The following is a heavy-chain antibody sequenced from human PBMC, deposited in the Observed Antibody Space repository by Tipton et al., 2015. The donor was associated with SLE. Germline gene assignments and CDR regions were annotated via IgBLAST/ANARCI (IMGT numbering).Heavy chain of an antibody. D-gene: IGHD6-19*01. V-gene: IGHV4-39*07. CDR3: ASREASGWFDY. CDR2: IYYSGST. Sequence: LRLSCTVSGGSISSSSYYWGWIRQPPGKGLEWIGSIYYSGSTYYNPSLKSRVTISVDTSKNQFSLKLSSVTAADTAVYYCASREASGWFDYWGQGTLVTVSS. J-gene: IGHJ4*02. CDR1: GGSISSSSYY.